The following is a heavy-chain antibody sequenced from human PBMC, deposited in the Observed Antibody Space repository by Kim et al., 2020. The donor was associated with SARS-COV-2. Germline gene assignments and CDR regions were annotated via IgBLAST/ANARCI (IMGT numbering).Heavy chain of an antibody. CDR2: IYYSGST. Sequence: SETLSLTCTVSGGSISSSSYYWGWIRQPPGKGLEWIGSIYYSGSTYYNPSLKSRVTISVDTSKNQFSLKLSSVTAADTAVYYCARDGDPDRDDFWSGPFDYWGQGTLVTVSS. CDR1: GGSISSSSYY. CDR3: ARDGDPDRDDFWSGPFDY. V-gene: IGHV4-39*07. J-gene: IGHJ4*02. D-gene: IGHD3-3*01.